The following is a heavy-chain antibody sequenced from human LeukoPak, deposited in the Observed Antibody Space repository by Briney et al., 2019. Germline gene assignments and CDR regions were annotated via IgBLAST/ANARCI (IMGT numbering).Heavy chain of an antibody. CDR3: ARGPTSGWYYYYYMDV. V-gene: IGHV3-48*03. CDR2: ISSSGSII. Sequence: GGSLRLSCAASGFTFSSYEMNWVRQAPGKGLEWVSYISSSGSIIDYADSVKGRFTISRDNAKNSLYLQMNSLRAEDTAFYYCARGPTSGWYYYYYMDVWGKGTTVTISS. D-gene: IGHD6-19*01. CDR1: GFTFSSYE. J-gene: IGHJ6*03.